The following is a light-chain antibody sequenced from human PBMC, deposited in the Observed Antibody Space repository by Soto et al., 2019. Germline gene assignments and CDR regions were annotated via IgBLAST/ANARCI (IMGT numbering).Light chain of an antibody. Sequence: EIVMTQSPATLSVSPGERATLSCRASQSVSSNLAWYQQKPGQAPRLLFYGASTRATGIPARFSGSGSGTEFTLTISSLQSEDFAVYYCQQYDNWRPYTFGQGTKLQIK. CDR2: GAS. CDR3: QQYDNWRPYT. V-gene: IGKV3-15*01. J-gene: IGKJ2*01. CDR1: QSVSSN.